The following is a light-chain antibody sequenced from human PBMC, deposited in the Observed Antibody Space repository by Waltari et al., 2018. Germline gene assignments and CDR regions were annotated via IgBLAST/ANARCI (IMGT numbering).Light chain of an antibody. CDR1: QGIGNN. Sequence: DLQMTQSPSSLSASVGDRVTITCRASQGIGNNLAWFQQKPGTAPKSLIYAAASLQSGVPSKSSGSGPGTDFTLNISSLQPEDFAAYYGQQYDSYPFTFGGGTKVEIK. J-gene: IGKJ4*02. CDR2: AAA. CDR3: QQYDSYPFT. V-gene: IGKV1-16*02.